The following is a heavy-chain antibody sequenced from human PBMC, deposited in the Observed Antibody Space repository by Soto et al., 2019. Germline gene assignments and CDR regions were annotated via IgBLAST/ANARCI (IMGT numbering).Heavy chain of an antibody. D-gene: IGHD5-12*01. Sequence: SVKVSCKASGGTFSRYAISWVRQAPGQGLEWMGGIIPIFGTANYAQKFQGRVTITADKSTSTAYMELSSLRSEDTAVYYCARGGVATTLALDYWGQGTLVTVSS. CDR3: ARGGVATTLALDY. CDR2: IIPIFGTA. J-gene: IGHJ4*02. V-gene: IGHV1-69*06. CDR1: GGTFSRYA.